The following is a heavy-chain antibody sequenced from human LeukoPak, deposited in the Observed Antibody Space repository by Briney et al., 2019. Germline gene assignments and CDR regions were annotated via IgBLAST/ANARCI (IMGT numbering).Heavy chain of an antibody. CDR1: GYSFTNYW. CDR2: IYPGDSDT. Sequence: PGESLKISCQGSGYSFTNYWIGWVRHMPGKGLEWMGSIYPGDSDTRYSPSFQGQVTISVDKSISTAYLQWSSLKASDTAMYYCARKPRPYSSGWYYFDYWGQGALVTVSS. J-gene: IGHJ4*02. D-gene: IGHD6-19*01. CDR3: ARKPRPYSSGWYYFDY. V-gene: IGHV5-51*01.